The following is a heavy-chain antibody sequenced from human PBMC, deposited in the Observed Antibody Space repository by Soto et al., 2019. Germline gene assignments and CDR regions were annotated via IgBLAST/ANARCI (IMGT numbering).Heavy chain of an antibody. CDR2: ISGSGGST. CDR3: AKGLWFGELSARYYYYGMDV. Sequence: GGSLRLSCAASGFTFSSYAMSWVRQAPGKGLEWVSAISGSGGSTYYADSVKGRFTISRDNSKNPLYLQMNSLRAEDTAVYYCAKGLWFGELSARYYYYGMDVWGQGTTVTVSS. D-gene: IGHD3-10*01. V-gene: IGHV3-23*01. CDR1: GFTFSSYA. J-gene: IGHJ6*02.